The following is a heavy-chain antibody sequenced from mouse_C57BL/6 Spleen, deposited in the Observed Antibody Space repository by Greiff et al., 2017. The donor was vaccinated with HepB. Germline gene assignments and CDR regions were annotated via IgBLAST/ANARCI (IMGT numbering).Heavy chain of an antibody. CDR3: ARGIYYYGSSHFDY. V-gene: IGHV7-3*01. CDR1: GFTFTDYY. D-gene: IGHD1-1*01. J-gene: IGHJ2*01. Sequence: EVKVVESGGGLVQPGGSLSLSCAASGFTFTDYYMSWVRQPPGKALEWLGFIRNKANGYTTEYSASVKGRFTISGDNSQSILYLQMNALRAEDSATYYCARGIYYYGSSHFDYWGQGTTLTVSS. CDR2: IRNKANGYTT.